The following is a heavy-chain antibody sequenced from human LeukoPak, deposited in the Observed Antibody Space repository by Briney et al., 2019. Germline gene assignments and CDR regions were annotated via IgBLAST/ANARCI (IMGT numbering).Heavy chain of an antibody. CDR1: GGSISSYY. CDR3: AMGNYYFDNNNSYRYFDP. D-gene: IGHD3-22*01. Sequence: SETLSLTCTVSGGSISSYYWSWIRQPAGKGLEWIGRTYTTVNTNYNPSLKSRVSMSIDTSKKQFSLKLTSVTAADTAVYYCAMGNYYFDNNNSYRYFDPWGQGTLVTVSS. CDR2: TYTTVNT. J-gene: IGHJ5*02. V-gene: IGHV4-4*07.